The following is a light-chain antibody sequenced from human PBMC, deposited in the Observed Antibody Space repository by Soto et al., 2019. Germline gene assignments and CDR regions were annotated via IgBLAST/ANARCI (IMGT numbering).Light chain of an antibody. CDR1: SGSVSTSYY. CDR3: VLYIGGGMV. CDR2: STN. J-gene: IGLJ3*02. V-gene: IGLV8-61*01. Sequence: QTVVTQEPSFSVSPGGTVTLTCGLSSGSVSTSYYPTWYQQTPGQAPRTLIYSTNTRSSGVPDRFSGSIRGNKAALTITGAQADDESDYYCVLYIGGGMVFGGGTKVTVL.